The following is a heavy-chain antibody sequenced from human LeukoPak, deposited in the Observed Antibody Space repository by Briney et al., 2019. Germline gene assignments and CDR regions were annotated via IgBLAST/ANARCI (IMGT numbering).Heavy chain of an antibody. Sequence: SGPALVNPTQALTLTCTFSGFSRTTSGIGVSWIRQPPVKALEWLAHIDWDDDKFYSTSLKTRLTLSKDTSKNQVVLTMTNMDPVDTATYYCARLYGDFYFDYWGQGTLVTVSS. CDR3: ARLYGDFYFDY. CDR2: IDWDDDK. CDR1: GFSRTTSGIG. D-gene: IGHD4-17*01. V-gene: IGHV2-70*04. J-gene: IGHJ4*02.